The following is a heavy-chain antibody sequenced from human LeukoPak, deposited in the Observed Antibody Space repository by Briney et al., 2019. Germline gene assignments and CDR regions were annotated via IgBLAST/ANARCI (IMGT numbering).Heavy chain of an antibody. CDR2: IYHSGST. J-gene: IGHJ1*01. V-gene: IGHV4-38-2*01. D-gene: IGHD5-18*01. Sequence: SETLSLTCAVSGYSISSGYYWGWIRQPPGKGLEWIGSIYHSGSTYYNPSLKSRVTISVDTSKNQFSLKLSSVTAADTAVYYCARGGRQLRYFQHWGQGTLVTVSS. CDR3: ARGGRQLRYFQH. CDR1: GYSISSGYY.